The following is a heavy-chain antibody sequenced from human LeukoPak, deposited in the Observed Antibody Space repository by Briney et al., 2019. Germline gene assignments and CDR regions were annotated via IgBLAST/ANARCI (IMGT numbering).Heavy chain of an antibody. CDR2: IIPMLGTA. Sequence: GASVKVSCKASGGTFNSYIISWVRQAPGQRLEWMGGIIPMLGTANYGQKFQGRVTITADESTSTAYMELSSLRSEDTAVYYCAAETLGYCSSTICPGDYWGQGTLVTVSS. CDR1: GGTFNSYI. J-gene: IGHJ4*02. V-gene: IGHV1-69*13. CDR3: AAETLGYCSSTICPGDY. D-gene: IGHD2-2*01.